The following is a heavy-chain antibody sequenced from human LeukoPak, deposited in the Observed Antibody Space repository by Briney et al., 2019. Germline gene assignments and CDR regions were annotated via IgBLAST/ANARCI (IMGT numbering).Heavy chain of an antibody. CDR1: GGSISSGGYY. D-gene: IGHD4-17*01. V-gene: IGHV4-31*03. Sequence: SETLSLTCTVSGGSISSGGYYWSWIRQHPGKGLEWIGYIYYSGSTYYNPSLKSRVTISVDTSKNQSSLKLSSVTAADTAVYYCARGDDYGDYIGYWGQGTLVTVSS. CDR3: ARGDDYGDYIGY. J-gene: IGHJ4*02. CDR2: IYYSGST.